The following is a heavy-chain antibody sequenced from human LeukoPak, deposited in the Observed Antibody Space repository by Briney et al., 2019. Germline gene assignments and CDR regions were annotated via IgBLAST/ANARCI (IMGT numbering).Heavy chain of an antibody. CDR2: ISPYNGNT. CDR1: GNTFTTYG. V-gene: IGHV1-18*01. D-gene: IGHD3-3*01. Sequence: ASVRVSCKASGNTFTTYGISWVRQAPGQGLEWMGWISPYNGNTSYAQKLQGRVTMTTDTSTSTAYMELRSLRSDDTAVYYCARSPRYYDFWSGYYLSDYWGQGTLVTVSS. J-gene: IGHJ4*02. CDR3: ARSPRYYDFWSGYYLSDY.